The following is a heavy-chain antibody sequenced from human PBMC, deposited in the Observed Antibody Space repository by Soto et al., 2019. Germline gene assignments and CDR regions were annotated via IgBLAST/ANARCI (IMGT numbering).Heavy chain of an antibody. V-gene: IGHV4-31*03. D-gene: IGHD3-10*01. CDR1: GGSISSGGYY. J-gene: IGHJ5*02. Sequence: QVQLQESGPGLVKPSQTLSLTCTVSGGSISSGGYYWSWIRQHPGKGLEWIGYNYYSGSPYSNPSLKSRVTLSVDTSKNQFSLKLSSVTAADTAVYCCVIYGSRNNWCDPWGKGTVVTVSS. CDR2: NYYSGSP. CDR3: VIYGSRNNWCDP.